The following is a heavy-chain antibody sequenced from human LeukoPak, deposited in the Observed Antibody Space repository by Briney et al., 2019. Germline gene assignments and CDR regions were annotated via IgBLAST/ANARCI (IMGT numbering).Heavy chain of an antibody. Sequence: GRSLRLSCAASGFTFSSYGMHRVRQAPGKGLEWVAVIWYDGSNKYYADSVKGRFTISRDNSKNTLYLQMNSLRAEDTAVYYCAKAFGSSWYWYFDLWGRGTLVTVSS. CDR1: GFTFSSYG. CDR3: AKAFGSSWYWYFDL. CDR2: IWYDGSNK. V-gene: IGHV3-33*06. J-gene: IGHJ2*01. D-gene: IGHD6-13*01.